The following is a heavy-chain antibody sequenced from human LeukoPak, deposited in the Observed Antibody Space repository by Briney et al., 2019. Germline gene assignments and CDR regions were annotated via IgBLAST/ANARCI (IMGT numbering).Heavy chain of an antibody. CDR1: GYTFTGYY. V-gene: IGHV1-2*02. J-gene: IGHJ4*02. CDR3: ARSPHILTGENFDY. CDR2: INPNSGGT. Sequence: VASVKVSCKTSGYTFTGYYMHWVRQPPGQGLEWMGWINPNSGGTNYAQKFQDRVSMIRDTSISTAYMHLSRLRSDDTAVYYCARSPHILTGENFDYWGQGTLLTVSS. D-gene: IGHD3-9*01.